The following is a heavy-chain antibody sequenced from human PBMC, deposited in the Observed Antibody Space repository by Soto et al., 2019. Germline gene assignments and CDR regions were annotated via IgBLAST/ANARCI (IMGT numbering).Heavy chain of an antibody. CDR2: INPNSGDT. J-gene: IGHJ4*02. D-gene: IGHD3-22*01. CDR3: ARVSIYYDSTGALDY. Sequence: ASVKVSCKASGYTFTGYFMHWVRQAPGQGLEWMGWINPNSGDTNYAQKFQGRVTMTRDTSINTASMDLSRLSSDDTAVYFCARVSIYYDSTGALDYWGQGTLVTVSS. CDR1: GYTFTGYF. V-gene: IGHV1-2*02.